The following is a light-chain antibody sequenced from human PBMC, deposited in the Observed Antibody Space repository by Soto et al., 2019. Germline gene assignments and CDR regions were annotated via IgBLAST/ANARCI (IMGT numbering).Light chain of an antibody. V-gene: IGKV3-20*01. CDR1: QSVFNNN. CDR3: QQYGGSPRT. J-gene: IGKJ2*01. Sequence: EIVLTQSRGTLSLSPGERATLSCRASQSVFNNNLAWYQQKPGQAPRLLMFGASSRAPGIPDRFSGSGSGTDFTLTISRLEPEDFAIHHCQQYGGSPRTFGQGTKLQIK. CDR2: GAS.